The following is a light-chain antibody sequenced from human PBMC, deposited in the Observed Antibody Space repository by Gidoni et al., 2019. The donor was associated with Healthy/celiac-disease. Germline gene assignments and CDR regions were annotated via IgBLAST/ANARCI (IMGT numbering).Light chain of an antibody. CDR3: QQYDNLPPLT. CDR2: DAS. Sequence: DIQMTQSPSSLSASVGDRVTITCQASQDISNYLNWYQQKPAEAPKRLLYDASTLETGVPSRFSGSGSWTDFTFTISSLQHEDIATYYCQQYDNLPPLTFGGGTKVEIK. J-gene: IGKJ4*02. V-gene: IGKV1-33*01. CDR1: QDISNY.